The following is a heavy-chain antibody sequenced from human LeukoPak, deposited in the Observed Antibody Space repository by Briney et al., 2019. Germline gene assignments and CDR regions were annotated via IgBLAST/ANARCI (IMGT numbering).Heavy chain of an antibody. CDR3: AKEGSSSSDAFDI. CDR1: GFTFSGYW. D-gene: IGHD6-13*01. V-gene: IGHV3-7*03. J-gene: IGHJ3*02. Sequence: GGSLRLSCAASGFTFSGYWMSWVRQAPGKGLEWVANINQDGSEKYYVDSVKGRFTISRDNAKNSLYLQMNSLRAEDTALYYCAKEGSSSSDAFDIWGQGTMVTVSS. CDR2: INQDGSEK.